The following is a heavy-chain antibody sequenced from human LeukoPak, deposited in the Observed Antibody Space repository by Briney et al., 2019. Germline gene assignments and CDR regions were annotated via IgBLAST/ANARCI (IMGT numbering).Heavy chain of an antibody. CDR2: IYGDTEI. J-gene: IGHJ6*02. CDR1: GFSVSTTY. D-gene: IGHD6-13*01. V-gene: IGHV3-66*01. Sequence: PGGSLRLSCTASGFSVSTTYMTWVRQAPGKGLEWVSSIYGDTEIHYADSVRGRFSISRDNSKNTVYLQMNSLRAEDSAVYYCARDFVAVGSSWLYYYYYGMDVWGQGTTVTVSS. CDR3: ARDFVAVGSSWLYYYYYGMDV.